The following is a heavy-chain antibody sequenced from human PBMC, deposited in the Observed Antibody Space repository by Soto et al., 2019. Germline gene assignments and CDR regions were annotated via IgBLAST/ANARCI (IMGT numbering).Heavy chain of an antibody. J-gene: IGHJ6*03. CDR3: ARGLGYSSSWYDYYYYYMDV. D-gene: IGHD6-13*01. Sequence: ASVKVSCKASGYTFTSYDINWVRQATGQGLERMGWMNPNSGNTGYAHKFQGRVTMTRNTSISTAYMELSSLRSEDTAVYYFARGLGYSSSWYDYYYYYMDVWGKGTTVTVSS. CDR2: MNPNSGNT. V-gene: IGHV1-8*01. CDR1: GYTFTSYD.